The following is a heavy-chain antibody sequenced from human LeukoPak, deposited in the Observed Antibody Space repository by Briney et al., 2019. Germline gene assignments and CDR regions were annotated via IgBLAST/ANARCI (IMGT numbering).Heavy chain of an antibody. CDR2: INPNSGGT. Sequence: GASVKVSCKASGYTFTGYYMHWVRQAPGQGLEWMGWINPNSGGTNYAQKFQGRFTMTSDTPISTAYMELSRLRSDDTAVYYCARDRYGSGIPGRADVWGKGTTVTISS. CDR3: ARDRYGSGIPGRADV. D-gene: IGHD3-10*01. CDR1: GYTFTGYY. V-gene: IGHV1-2*02. J-gene: IGHJ6*04.